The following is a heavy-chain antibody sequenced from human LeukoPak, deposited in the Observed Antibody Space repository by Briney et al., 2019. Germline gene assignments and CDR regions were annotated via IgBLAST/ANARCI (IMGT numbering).Heavy chain of an antibody. CDR2: INPAADTT. Sequence: ASVTVSCKVSGYTLTELSMHWVRQAPGQGLEWLGIINPAADTTNYAQNFQGRVTMTGDTATNTLYMELSSLRSDDTAVYYCARVDKSSGLFDYWGQGTLVTVSS. J-gene: IGHJ4*02. D-gene: IGHD2-2*03. CDR1: GYTLTELS. CDR3: ARVDKSSGLFDY. V-gene: IGHV1-46*01.